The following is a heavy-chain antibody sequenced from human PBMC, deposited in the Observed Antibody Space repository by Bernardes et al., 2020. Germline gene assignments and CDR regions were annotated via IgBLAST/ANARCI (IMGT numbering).Heavy chain of an antibody. Sequence: ETLSLTCTVSGGSISTYYWSWIRQPPGKGLEWIGYIHYSGSANYSPSLKSRVTMSVDTSKDQFSLKLSSVTAADSAVYYCAGRYGGYGVLWYFDLWGRGTLVTVSS. CDR1: GGSISTYY. CDR3: AGRYGGYGVLWYFDL. D-gene: IGHD5-12*01. CDR2: IHYSGSA. J-gene: IGHJ2*01. V-gene: IGHV4-59*01.